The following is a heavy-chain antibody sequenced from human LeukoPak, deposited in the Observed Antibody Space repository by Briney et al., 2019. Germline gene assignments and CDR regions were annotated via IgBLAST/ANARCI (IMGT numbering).Heavy chain of an antibody. CDR2: INPNSGGT. D-gene: IGHD3-10*01. V-gene: IGHV1-2*02. J-gene: IGHJ4*02. CDR1: GYTFTGYY. CDR3: ARGGGYYGSGSDFDY. Sequence: ASVKVSCKASGYTFTGYYMHWVRQAPEQGLEWMGWINPNSGGTNYAQKFQGRVTMTRDTSISTAYMELSRLRSDDTAVYYCARGGGYYGSGSDFDYWGQGTLVTVSS.